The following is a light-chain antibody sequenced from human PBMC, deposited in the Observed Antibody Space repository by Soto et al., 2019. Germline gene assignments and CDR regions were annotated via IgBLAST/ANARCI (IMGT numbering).Light chain of an antibody. CDR2: GNS. CDR1: SSNIGAGYD. Sequence: QSVLTQPPSVSGAPGQRVTISCTGSSSNIGAGYDVHWYQQLPGTAPKLLIYGNSNRPSRVPDRFSGSKSGTSASLAITGLQAEDEADYYCQSYDSSRSGSRVFGGGTKLTVL. CDR3: QSYDSSRSGSRV. J-gene: IGLJ2*01. V-gene: IGLV1-40*01.